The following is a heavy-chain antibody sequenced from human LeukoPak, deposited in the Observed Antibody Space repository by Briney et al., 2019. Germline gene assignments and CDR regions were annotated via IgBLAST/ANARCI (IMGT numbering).Heavy chain of an antibody. CDR2: ISSSSSTI. V-gene: IGHV3-48*01. CDR1: GFTFSSYS. D-gene: IGHD3-22*01. J-gene: IGHJ4*02. Sequence: PGGSLRLSCAASGFTFSSYSMNWVRQAPGKGLEWVSYISSSSSTIYYADSVKGRFTISRDNSKNTLYLQVNSLRADDTAVYYCAKGSYYDSSGYYYFDYWGQGTLVTVSS. CDR3: AKGSYYDSSGYYYFDY.